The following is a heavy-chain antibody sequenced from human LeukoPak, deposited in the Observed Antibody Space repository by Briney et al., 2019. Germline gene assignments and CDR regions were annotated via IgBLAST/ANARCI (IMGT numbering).Heavy chain of an antibody. CDR3: VRALGSSSADH. CDR2: IKPDGSEK. Sequence: GGSLRLSCAASGFTFSHSWMSWVRQAPGKGLEWVANIKPDGSEKYYVDSVEGRFTITRDNAKNSASLQMNSLRGEDTAVYFRVRALGSSSADHWGQGTLVTVSS. V-gene: IGHV3-7*01. J-gene: IGHJ4*02. D-gene: IGHD6-6*01. CDR1: GFTFSHSW.